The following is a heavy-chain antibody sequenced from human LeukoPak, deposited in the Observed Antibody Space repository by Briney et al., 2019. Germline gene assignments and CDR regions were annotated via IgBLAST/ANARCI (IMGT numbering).Heavy chain of an antibody. CDR2: ISTAITTT. D-gene: IGHD2-2*01. Sequence: PGGSLRLSCVVSGFPFGNNPRNWVRQAPGKGLEWVSYISTAITTTYYAESVKGRFTISRDNAKNSLYLQMNSLRVEDTAVYYCARDGGKGYEIDYWGQGTLVTVSS. CDR3: ARDGGKGYEIDY. V-gene: IGHV3-48*01. J-gene: IGHJ4*02. CDR1: GFPFGNNP.